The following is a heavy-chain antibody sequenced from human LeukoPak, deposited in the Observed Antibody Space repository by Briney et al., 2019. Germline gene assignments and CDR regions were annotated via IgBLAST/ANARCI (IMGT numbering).Heavy chain of an antibody. CDR3: ARVLGRCGNLDY. CDR2: INPNSGGT. V-gene: IGHV1-2*02. Sequence: ASVKVSCKASGYTFTDYYIHWVRQAPGQGLEWMGWINPNSGGTNYTQKFQGRVTMTRDTSISTAYMELSRLTSDDTAVYYCARVLGRCGNLDYWGQGILVTVSS. CDR1: GYTFTDYY. J-gene: IGHJ4*02. D-gene: IGHD2-15*01.